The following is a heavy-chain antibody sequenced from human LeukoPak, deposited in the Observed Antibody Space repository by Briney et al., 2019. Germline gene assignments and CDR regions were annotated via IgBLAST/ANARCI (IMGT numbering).Heavy chain of an antibody. J-gene: IGHJ6*03. V-gene: IGHV4-4*02. CDR2: IYHSGST. CDR3: ARAPRSTVTTRYYYYYMDV. Sequence: PSETLSLTCAVSGGSISSSNWWSWVRQPPGKGLEWIGEIYHSGSTNYNPSLKSRVTISVDKSKNQFSLKLSSVTAADTAVYYCARAPRSTVTTRYYYYYMDVWGKGTTVTVSS. CDR1: GGSISSSNW. D-gene: IGHD4-17*01.